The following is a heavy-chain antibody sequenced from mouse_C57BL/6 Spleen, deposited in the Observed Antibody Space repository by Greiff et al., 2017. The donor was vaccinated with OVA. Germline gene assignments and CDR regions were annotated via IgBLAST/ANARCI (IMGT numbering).Heavy chain of an antibody. CDR2: IRLKSDNYAT. D-gene: IGHD2-5*01. CDR3: TAYYSNYWYFDV. Sequence: EVHLVESGGGLVQPGGSMKLSCVASGFTFSNYWMNWVRQSPEKGLEWVAQIRLKSDNYATHYAESVKGRFTISRDDSKSSVYLQMNNLRAEDTGIYYCTAYYSNYWYFDVWGTGTTVTVSS. J-gene: IGHJ1*03. CDR1: GFTFSNYW. V-gene: IGHV6-3*01.